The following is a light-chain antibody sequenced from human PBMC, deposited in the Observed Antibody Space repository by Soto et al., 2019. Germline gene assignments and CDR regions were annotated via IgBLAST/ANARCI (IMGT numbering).Light chain of an antibody. CDR1: SSDVGAYNF. CDR2: NVY. CDR3: SAYTVSRTYV. J-gene: IGLJ1*01. Sequence: QSALTQPASVSGSPGPSITLSCTGTSSDVGAYNFVSWHQQHPGKAPKLMIYNVYDRPSGISYRFSGSKSGNTASLTISGLQGEDEADYYCSAYTVSRTYVFGTGTKLTVL. V-gene: IGLV2-14*03.